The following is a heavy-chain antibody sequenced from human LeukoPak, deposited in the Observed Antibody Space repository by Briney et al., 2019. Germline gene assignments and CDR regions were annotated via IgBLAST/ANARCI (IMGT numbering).Heavy chain of an antibody. D-gene: IGHD5-18*01. V-gene: IGHV3-53*01. CDR3: ARGGYAHYYGMDV. J-gene: IGHJ6*02. CDR1: GFTFSTNY. CDR2: IYSGGTT. Sequence: PGGSLRLSCAASGFTFSTNYMSWVRQAPGKGLEWVSVIYSGGTTNYADSVKGRFTISRDNSKNTVSLQMNSLRAEDTAVYYCARGGYAHYYGMDVWGQGTTVTVSS.